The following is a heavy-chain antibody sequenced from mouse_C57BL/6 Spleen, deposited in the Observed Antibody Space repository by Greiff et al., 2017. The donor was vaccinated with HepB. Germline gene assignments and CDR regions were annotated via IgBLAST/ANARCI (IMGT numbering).Heavy chain of an antibody. V-gene: IGHV1-80*01. J-gene: IGHJ2*01. CDR2: IYPGDGDT. D-gene: IGHD3-3*01. CDR1: GYAFSSYW. Sequence: VQLQQSGAELVKPGASVKISCKASGYAFSSYWMNWVKQRPGKGLEWIGQIYPGDGDTNYNGKFKGKATLTADKSSSTAYMQLSSLTSEDSAVYFCARGRDVGTFDYWGQGTTLTVSS. CDR3: ARGRDVGTFDY.